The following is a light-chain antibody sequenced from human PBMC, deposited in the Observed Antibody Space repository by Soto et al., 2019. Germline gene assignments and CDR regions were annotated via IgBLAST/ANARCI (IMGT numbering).Light chain of an antibody. CDR3: SSSTTSSTFV. CDR1: TSDVGVYNY. Sequence: QSVLTQPASVSGSPGQSITISCTGTTSDVGVYNYVSWYQRHPGKAPKLMIYEVSNRPSGVSNRFSGSKSGNTASLAISGLQAEDEADYYCSSSTTSSTFVFGTGTKVTVL. J-gene: IGLJ1*01. CDR2: EVS. V-gene: IGLV2-14*01.